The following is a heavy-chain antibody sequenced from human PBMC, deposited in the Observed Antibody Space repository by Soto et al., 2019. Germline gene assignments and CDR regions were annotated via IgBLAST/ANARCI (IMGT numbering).Heavy chain of an antibody. Sequence: GGSLRLSCAASGFTFSGYSVNWVRQAPGKGLEWVSYISSGSKTIYYAESVKGRFTVSRDNARNSQYLQMNSLRDEDTAVHYCAREDILGVRSFDYWGQGTLVTVSS. CDR1: GFTFSGYS. J-gene: IGHJ4*02. CDR3: AREDILGVRSFDY. CDR2: ISSGSKTI. D-gene: IGHD3-9*01. V-gene: IGHV3-48*02.